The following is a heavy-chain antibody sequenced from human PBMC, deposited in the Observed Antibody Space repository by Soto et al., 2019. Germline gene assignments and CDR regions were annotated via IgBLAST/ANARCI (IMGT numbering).Heavy chain of an antibody. CDR3: ARGRSWGARDFDN. D-gene: IGHD3-16*01. Sequence: QVPLVQSGGEVTRPGASVRVSCKASGYTFNSYGISWVRQAPGQGLEWMGWISSYNGHTDYARKFQGRVAMTTDISTNTVSMELRDLRSDDTAVYYCARGRSWGARDFDNWGQGTLVTVSS. CDR2: ISSYNGHT. CDR1: GYTFNSYG. J-gene: IGHJ4*02. V-gene: IGHV1-18*01.